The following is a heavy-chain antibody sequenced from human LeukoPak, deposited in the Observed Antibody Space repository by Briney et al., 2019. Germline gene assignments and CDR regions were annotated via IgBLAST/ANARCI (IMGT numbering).Heavy chain of an antibody. CDR1: GFTFSSYA. Sequence: GGSLRLSCAASGFTFSSYAMHWVRQAPGKGLEWVAVISYDGSNKYYADSVKGRFTISRDNSKNTLYLQMNSLRAEDTAVYYCARARCTNGVCYSPYFDYWAREPWSPSPQ. CDR2: ISYDGSNK. CDR3: ARARCTNGVCYSPYFDY. V-gene: IGHV3-30-3*01. D-gene: IGHD2-8*01. J-gene: IGHJ4*02.